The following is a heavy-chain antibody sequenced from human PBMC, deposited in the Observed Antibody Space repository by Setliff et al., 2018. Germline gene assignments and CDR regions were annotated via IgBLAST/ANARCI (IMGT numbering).Heavy chain of an antibody. J-gene: IGHJ6*03. Sequence: SETLSLTCAVSGVSINSLNWWTWVRQSPGKGLEWIGYIYHDGPSVHYNPSLKSRVTISVDTSKNQFSLKLTSVTAADTAVYYCARMSGFLYMDVWGKGTTVTVSS. V-gene: IGHV4-4*02. CDR3: ARMSGFLYMDV. CDR1: GVSINSLNW. CDR2: IYHDGPS. D-gene: IGHD3-3*01.